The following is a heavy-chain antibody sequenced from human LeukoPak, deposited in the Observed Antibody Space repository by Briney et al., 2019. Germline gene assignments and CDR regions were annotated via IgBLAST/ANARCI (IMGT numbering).Heavy chain of an antibody. CDR2: INPNSGGT. CDR3: ARDLDGDVYNFIDYFDY. Sequence: ASVKVSCKASGYTFTGYYMHWVRQAPGQGLEWMGWINPNSGGTNYAQKFQGRVTMTRDTSISTAYMELSRLRSDDTAVYYCARDLDGDVYNFIDYFDYWGQGTLVTVSS. D-gene: IGHD5-24*01. CDR1: GYTFTGYY. J-gene: IGHJ4*02. V-gene: IGHV1-2*02.